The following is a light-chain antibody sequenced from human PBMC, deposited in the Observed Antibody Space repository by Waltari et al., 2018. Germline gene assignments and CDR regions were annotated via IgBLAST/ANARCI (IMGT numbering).Light chain of an antibody. J-gene: IGKJ1*01. V-gene: IGKV3-20*01. CDR3: QHYGTSGSFGT. CDR1: QSISSTY. CDR2: AAS. Sequence: EIVLTQSPGTLSLSPGERATLSCRASQSISSTYLAWYQQKSGQAPRLLIYAASSRATGIPDRFSGSGSGTDFTLTISRLEPEDFAVYFCQHYGTSGSFGTFGQGTKVEIK.